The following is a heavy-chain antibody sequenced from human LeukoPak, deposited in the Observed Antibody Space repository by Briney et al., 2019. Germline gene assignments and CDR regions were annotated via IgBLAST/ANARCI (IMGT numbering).Heavy chain of an antibody. CDR1: GGSISSGDYY. CDR3: ARAGAAAGTLYYYYMDV. V-gene: IGHV4-30-4*08. CDR2: IYHSGST. J-gene: IGHJ6*03. D-gene: IGHD6-13*01. Sequence: SETLSLSCTESGGSISSGDYYWSWIRQPPGKGLEWIGYIYHSGSTSYNPSLKSRVTISVDTPKNQFSLKLSSVTAADTAVYYCARAGAAAGTLYYYYMDVWGKGTTVTVSS.